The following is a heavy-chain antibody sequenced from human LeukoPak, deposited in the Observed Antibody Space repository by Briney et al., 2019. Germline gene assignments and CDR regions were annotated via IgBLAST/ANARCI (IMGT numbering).Heavy chain of an antibody. D-gene: IGHD3-10*01. CDR3: ARAGFTFSDYFGSFFDY. CDR1: RFIFDDYG. Sequence: GGSLRLSCAASRFIFDDYGMSWVRQAPGKGLEWVSGINWNGGSTGYADSVKGRFTISRDNAKNSLYLQMNSLRAEDTAVYYCARAGFTFSDYFGSFFDYWGQGTLVTVSS. J-gene: IGHJ4*02. CDR2: INWNGGST. V-gene: IGHV3-20*04.